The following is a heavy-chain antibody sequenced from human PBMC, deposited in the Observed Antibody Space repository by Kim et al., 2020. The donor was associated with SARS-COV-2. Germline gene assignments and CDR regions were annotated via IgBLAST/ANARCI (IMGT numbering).Heavy chain of an antibody. V-gene: IGHV4-38-2*02. CDR3: AREVEVVPAAPRNYFDY. CDR2: IYHSGST. J-gene: IGHJ4*02. CDR1: GYSISSGYY. Sequence: SETLSLTCTVSGYSISSGYYWGWIRQPPGKGLEWIGSIYHSGSTYYNPSLKSRVTISVDTSKNQYSLKRSSVTAADTAVYYCAREVEVVPAAPRNYFDYWSQGTLVTVSS. D-gene: IGHD2-2*01.